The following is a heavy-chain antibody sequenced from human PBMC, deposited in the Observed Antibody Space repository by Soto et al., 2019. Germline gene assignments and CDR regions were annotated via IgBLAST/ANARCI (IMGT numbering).Heavy chain of an antibody. Sequence: QVQLVQSGAEVKKPGASVKVSCKASGYTFTNYGISWVRQAPGQGLEWMGWMSAYSGHTDYAQKFQGRVTMTTDTSXITAYMELRSLTSDDTAVYYCTRDRLTLTTSLIFDYWGQGTLVTVSS. V-gene: IGHV1-18*01. CDR1: GYTFTNYG. CDR2: MSAYSGHT. J-gene: IGHJ4*02. D-gene: IGHD4-17*01. CDR3: TRDRLTLTTSLIFDY.